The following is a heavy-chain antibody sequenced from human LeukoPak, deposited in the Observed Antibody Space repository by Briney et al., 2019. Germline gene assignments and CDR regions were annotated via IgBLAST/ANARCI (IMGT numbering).Heavy chain of an antibody. V-gene: IGHV3-53*01. J-gene: IGHJ4*02. CDR2: IYSGGST. CDR1: GFTVSSNY. CDR3: ARMTAVTTFDY. D-gene: IGHD4-17*01. Sequence: PGGSLRLSCAASGFTVSSNYMSWVRQAPGKGLEWVSVIYSGGSTYYADSVKGRFTISRDNSKNTLYLQMNSLRAEDTGGYYRARMTAVTTFDYWGQGTLVTVSS.